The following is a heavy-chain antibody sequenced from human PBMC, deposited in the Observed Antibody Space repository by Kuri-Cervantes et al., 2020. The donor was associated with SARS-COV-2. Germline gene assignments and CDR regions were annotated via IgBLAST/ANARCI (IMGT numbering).Heavy chain of an antibody. D-gene: IGHD6-19*01. CDR1: CDSITSSSYY. CDR3: VTSLPRSGWDGEDAFDI. CDR2: IYNSGST. V-gene: IGHV4-39*01. Sequence: ESLKISCTVSCDSITSSSYYWGWIRQPPGKGLEWIGNIYNSGSTYYNPYLKSRVTISVDTSKKQFSLRLSSVTAADAAVYYCVTSLPRSGWDGEDAFDIWGQGSMVTVSS. J-gene: IGHJ3*02.